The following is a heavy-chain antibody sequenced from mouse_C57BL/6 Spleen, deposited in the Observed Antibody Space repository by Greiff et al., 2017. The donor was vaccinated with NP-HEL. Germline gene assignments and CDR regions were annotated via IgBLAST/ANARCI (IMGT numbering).Heavy chain of an antibody. Sequence: VQLQQPGAELVKPGASVKMSCKASGYTFTSYWITWVKQRPGQGLEWIGDIYPGSGSTNYNEKFKSKATLTVDTSSSTAYMQLSSLTSEDSAVYYCASSYYGSSSWFAYWGQGTLVTVSA. CDR3: ASSYYGSSSWFAY. J-gene: IGHJ3*01. CDR2: IYPGSGST. D-gene: IGHD1-1*01. CDR1: GYTFTSYW. V-gene: IGHV1-55*01.